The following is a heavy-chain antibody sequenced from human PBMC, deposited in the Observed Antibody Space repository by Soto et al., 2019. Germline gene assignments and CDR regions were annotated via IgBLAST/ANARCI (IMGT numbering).Heavy chain of an antibody. J-gene: IGHJ4*02. Sequence: QVQLQESGPGLVKPLETLSLTCTVPGGSITSYYWSWVRQPPGKGLEWIGYIYYNGNINYNPSLKTRLTISLDTSKNQFSLRLSSVTAADTAVYYCATGRVYFGSEYWGPGTLVTVSS. V-gene: IGHV4-59*01. CDR1: GGSITSYY. CDR2: IYYNGNI. CDR3: ATGRVYFGSEY. D-gene: IGHD3-9*01.